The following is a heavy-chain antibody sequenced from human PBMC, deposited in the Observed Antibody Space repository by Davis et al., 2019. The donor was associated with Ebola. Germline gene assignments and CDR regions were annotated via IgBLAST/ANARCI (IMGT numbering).Heavy chain of an antibody. CDR3: ARDSSGRYGDSLDI. CDR2: VYYTGLT. Sequence: GSLRLSCTVSGAFISSNYYNWVRQPPGKGLEWIGSVYYTGLTTYSPSLKSRLSTSVDTSKNQFSLKLESVTAADTAVYYCARDSSGRYGDSLDIWGQGTMVTVSS. CDR1: GAFISSNY. J-gene: IGHJ3*02. V-gene: IGHV4-59*01. D-gene: IGHD4-17*01.